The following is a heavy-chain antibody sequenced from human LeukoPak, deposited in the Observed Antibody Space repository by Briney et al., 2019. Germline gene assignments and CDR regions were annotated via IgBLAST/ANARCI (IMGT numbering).Heavy chain of an antibody. J-gene: IGHJ5*02. D-gene: IGHD3-10*01. V-gene: IGHV4-39*01. CDR2: IYYSGST. CDR1: GGSISSSSYY. Sequence: SETLSLTCTVSGGSISSSSYYWGWIRQPPGKGLEWIGSIYYSGSTYYNPSLKSRVTISVDTSKNQFSLKLSSVTAADTAVYYCARQWRYYYGSENHWGQGTLVTVSS. CDR3: ARQWRYYYGSENH.